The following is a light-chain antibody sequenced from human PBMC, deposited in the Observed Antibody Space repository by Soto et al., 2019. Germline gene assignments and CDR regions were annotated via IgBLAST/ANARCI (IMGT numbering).Light chain of an antibody. CDR3: QQSYSTPPT. CDR2: AAS. Sequence: IQMTQSPCSLSASVGDRVTITCRASQSISSYLNWYQQKPGKAPKLLIYAASSLQSGVPSRFSGSGSGTDFTLTISSLQPEDFATYYCQQSYSTPPTLGQGTKADIK. J-gene: IGKJ1*01. V-gene: IGKV1-39*01. CDR1: QSISSY.